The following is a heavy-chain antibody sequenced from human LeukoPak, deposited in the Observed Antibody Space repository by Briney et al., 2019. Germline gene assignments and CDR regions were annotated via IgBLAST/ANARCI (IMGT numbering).Heavy chain of an antibody. CDR3: AKAGGNSPLDY. Sequence: PGGSLRLSCAASGFTFSSYGMHWVRQAPGKGLEWVAVISYDGSNKYYADSVKGRFTISRDNSKNTLYLQMNSLRAEDTAVYYCAKAGGNSPLDYWGQGTLVTVSS. CDR2: ISYDGSNK. V-gene: IGHV3-30*18. D-gene: IGHD4-23*01. J-gene: IGHJ4*02. CDR1: GFTFSSYG.